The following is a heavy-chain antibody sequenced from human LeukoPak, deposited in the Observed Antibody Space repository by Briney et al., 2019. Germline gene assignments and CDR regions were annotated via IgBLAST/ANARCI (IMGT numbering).Heavy chain of an antibody. J-gene: IGHJ6*03. V-gene: IGHV3-43D*03. CDR1: GFTFDDYA. D-gene: IGHD5-18*01. CDR3: AKDKVNSYGSYYYYYMDV. CDR2: ISWDGGST. Sequence: GGSLRLSCAASGFTFDDYAMHWVRQAPGKGLEWVSLISWDGGSTYYADSVKGRFTISRDNSKNSLYLQMNSLRAEDTALYYCAKDKVNSYGSYYYYYMDVWGKGTTVTVSS.